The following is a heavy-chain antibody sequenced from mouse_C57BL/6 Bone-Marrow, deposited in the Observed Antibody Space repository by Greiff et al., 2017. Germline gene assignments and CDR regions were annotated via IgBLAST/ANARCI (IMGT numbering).Heavy chain of an antibody. V-gene: IGHV1-55*01. J-gene: IGHJ4*01. D-gene: IGHD1-1*01. Sequence: QVQLQQPGAELVKPGASVKMSCKASGYTFTSYWITWVKQRPGQGLEWIGDIYPGSGSTNYNEKFKSKATLTVDTSSSTAYMQLSSLTSEDSAVYYCARCNYYHYYAMDYWGQGTSVTVSS. CDR3: ARCNYYHYYAMDY. CDR2: IYPGSGST. CDR1: GYTFTSYW.